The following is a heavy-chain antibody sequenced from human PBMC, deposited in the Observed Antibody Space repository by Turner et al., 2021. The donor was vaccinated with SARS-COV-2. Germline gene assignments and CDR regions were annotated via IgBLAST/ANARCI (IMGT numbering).Heavy chain of an antibody. CDR3: ARGGAGYYYYYMDV. J-gene: IGHJ6*03. CDR2: IYTSGST. V-gene: IGHV4-61*02. CDR1: GCPISSGSYY. D-gene: IGHD1-26*01. Sequence: QVQLQESGPGLVKPSQTLSLTCTVSGCPISSGSYYWSWIRQPAGKGLEWIGRIYTSGSTNYNHSLKSRVTISVDTSKNQFSLKLSSVTAADTAVYYCARGGAGYYYYYMDVWGKGTTVTVSS.